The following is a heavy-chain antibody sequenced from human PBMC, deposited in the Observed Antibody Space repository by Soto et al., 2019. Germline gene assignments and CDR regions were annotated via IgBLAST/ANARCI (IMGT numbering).Heavy chain of an antibody. D-gene: IGHD2-2*01. CDR2: ISYDGSNK. J-gene: IGHJ4*02. CDR1: GFTFSSYA. V-gene: IGHV3-30-3*01. Sequence: GGSLRLSCAASGFTFSSYAMHWVRQAPGKGLEWVAVISYDGSNKYYADSVKGRFTISRDNSKNTLYLQMNSLRAEDTAVYYCARVIGYCISTSCYPIDYWGQGTLVTVSS. CDR3: ARVIGYCISTSCYPIDY.